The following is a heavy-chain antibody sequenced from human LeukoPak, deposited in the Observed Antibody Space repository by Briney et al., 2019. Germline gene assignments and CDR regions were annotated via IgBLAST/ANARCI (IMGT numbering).Heavy chain of an antibody. CDR2: ISGSGGST. CDR3: AKEHDLWHEEGNWFDP. D-gene: IGHD3-3*01. CDR1: GFTFSSYG. Sequence: PGGTLRLSCAASGFTFSSYGMSWVRQAPGKGLEWVSAISGSGGSTYYADSVKGRFTISRDNSKNTLYLQSNSLRAEDTAVYYCAKEHDLWHEEGNWFDPWGQGTLVTVSS. J-gene: IGHJ5*02. V-gene: IGHV3-23*01.